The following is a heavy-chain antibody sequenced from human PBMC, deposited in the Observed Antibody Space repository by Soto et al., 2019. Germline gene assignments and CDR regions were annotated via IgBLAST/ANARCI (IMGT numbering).Heavy chain of an antibody. CDR3: ARAGSSWSLQGYWFDP. J-gene: IGHJ5*02. Sequence: ASVKVSCKASGYTFTGYYMHWVRQAPGQGLEWMGWINPNSGGTNYAQKFQGWVTMTRDTSISTAYMELSRLRSDDTAVYYCARAGSSWSLQGYWFDPWGQGTLVTVLL. CDR1: GYTFTGYY. D-gene: IGHD6-13*01. V-gene: IGHV1-2*04. CDR2: INPNSGGT.